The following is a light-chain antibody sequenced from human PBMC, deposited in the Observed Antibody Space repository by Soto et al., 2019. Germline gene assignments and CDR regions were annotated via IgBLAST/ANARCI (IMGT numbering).Light chain of an antibody. V-gene: IGKV3-11*01. CDR2: DAS. CDR1: QTVSNY. Sequence: EIVLTQSPATLSLSPGERATLSCRASQTVSNYLLWYQQKPGQAPRLLIYDASNRATGIPARFSGSGSETDFTLTISSLEPEDVAVYYCQQYNHWPITFGQGTRLEIK. J-gene: IGKJ5*01. CDR3: QQYNHWPIT.